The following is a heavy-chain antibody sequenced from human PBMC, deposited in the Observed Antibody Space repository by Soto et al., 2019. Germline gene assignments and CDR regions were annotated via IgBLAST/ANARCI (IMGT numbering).Heavy chain of an antibody. CDR3: ARHKDRYSSSWYFYY. J-gene: IGHJ4*02. CDR1: GGSISSSSYY. CDR2: IYYSGST. V-gene: IGHV4-39*01. Sequence: SETLSLTCTVSGGSISSSSYYWGWIRQPPGKGLEWIGSIYYSGSTYYNPSLKSRVTISVDTSKNQFSLKLSSVTAADTAVYYCARHKDRYSSSWYFYYWGQGTLVTVSS. D-gene: IGHD6-13*01.